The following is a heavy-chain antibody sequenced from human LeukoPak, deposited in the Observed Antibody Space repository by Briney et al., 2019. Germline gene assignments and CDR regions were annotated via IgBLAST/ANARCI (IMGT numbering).Heavy chain of an antibody. J-gene: IGHJ4*02. CDR3: AKDHHSSGWGGFDY. V-gene: IGHV3-30*18. CDR2: ISYDGSNK. CDR1: GFTFSSYG. Sequence: GGSLRLSCAASGFTFSSYGMHWVRQAPGKGLEWVAVISYDGSNKYYADSVKGRFTISRDNSKNTLYLQMNSLRAEDTAVYYCAKDHHSSGWGGFDYWGQGTLVTVSS. D-gene: IGHD6-19*01.